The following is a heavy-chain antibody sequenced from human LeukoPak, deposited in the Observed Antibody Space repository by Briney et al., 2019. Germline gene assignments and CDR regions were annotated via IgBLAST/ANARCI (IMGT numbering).Heavy chain of an antibody. V-gene: IGHV1-2*04. Sequence: GASVKVSCKASGYTFTGYYVHWVRQAPGQGLEWMGWINPNSGGTNYAQKFQGWVTMTRDTSISTAYMELSRLRSDDTAVYYCARVKLSSSWYDYYFDYWGQGTLVTVSS. D-gene: IGHD6-13*01. CDR1: GYTFTGYY. CDR2: INPNSGGT. CDR3: ARVKLSSSWYDYYFDY. J-gene: IGHJ4*02.